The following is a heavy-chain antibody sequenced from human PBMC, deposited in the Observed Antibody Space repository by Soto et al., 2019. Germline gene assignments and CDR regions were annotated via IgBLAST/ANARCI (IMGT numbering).Heavy chain of an antibody. CDR3: ARSYYYDSSGYYSNYYGMDV. J-gene: IGHJ6*02. CDR2: IYPGDSDT. V-gene: IGHV5-51*01. Sequence: PGESLKISCKGSGYSFTSYWIGWVRQMPGKGLEWMGIIYPGDSDTRYSPSFQGQVTISADKSISTAYLQWSSLKASDTAMYYCARSYYYDSSGYYSNYYGMDVWGQGTTVTVSS. D-gene: IGHD3-22*01. CDR1: GYSFTSYW.